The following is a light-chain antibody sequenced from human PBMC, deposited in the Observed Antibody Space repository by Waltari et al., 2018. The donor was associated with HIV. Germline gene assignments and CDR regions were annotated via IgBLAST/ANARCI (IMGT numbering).Light chain of an antibody. CDR2: EDK. V-gene: IGLV3-25*03. CDR1: ELARQY. Sequence: SYEFTQAPSVSVSPGQTARLACRGDELARQYVPWNEMKGGQARVLLVYEDKERALGITERISGAKSGTTGTLTITAGKAEDEADYYCQAAGSIGTSVVFGGGTKLTVL. CDR3: QAAGSIGTSVV. J-gene: IGLJ2*01.